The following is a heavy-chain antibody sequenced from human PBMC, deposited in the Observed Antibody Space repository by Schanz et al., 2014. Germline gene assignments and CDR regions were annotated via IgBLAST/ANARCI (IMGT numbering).Heavy chain of an antibody. CDR1: GYSFTTYD. D-gene: IGHD4-17*01. CDR2: MNPTTGNR. Sequence: QVQLVQSGAEVKKPGASVRVSCKASGYSFTTYDVNWVRQATGQGLEWMGWMNPTTGNRGYAQNFQGRVTMTRDTSLKTAYMEMTALKFDDAGLYCCAIHYADRPLWGQGTLIAVSS. V-gene: IGHV1-8*01. J-gene: IGHJ4*02. CDR3: AIHYADRPL.